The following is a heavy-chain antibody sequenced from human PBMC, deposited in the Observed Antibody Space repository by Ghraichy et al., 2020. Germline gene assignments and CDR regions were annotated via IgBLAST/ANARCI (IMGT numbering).Heavy chain of an antibody. D-gene: IGHD4-17*01. J-gene: IGHJ4*02. CDR1: GYTFTSYG. V-gene: IGHV1-18*04. Sequence: ASVKVSCKASGYTFTSYGISWVRQAPGQGLEWMGWISAYNGNTNYAQKLQGRVTMTTDTSTSTAYMELRSLRSDDTAVYYCALMTTVTTTGRYFDYWGQGTLVTVSS. CDR3: ALMTTVTTTGRYFDY. CDR2: ISAYNGNT.